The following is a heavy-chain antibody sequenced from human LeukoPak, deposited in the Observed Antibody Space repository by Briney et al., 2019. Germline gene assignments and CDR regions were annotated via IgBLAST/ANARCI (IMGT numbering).Heavy chain of an antibody. J-gene: IGHJ3*02. CDR2: IYYSGST. Sequence: PSETLSLTCTVSGGSISSGGYYWSWIRQLPGNGLEWIGYIYYSGSTYYNPSLKSRVTISTDTSKNQLSLKLSSVTAADTAVYYCARISSRGLGFDIWGQGSMVTVSS. V-gene: IGHV4-31*03. D-gene: IGHD3/OR15-3a*01. CDR1: GGSISSGGYY. CDR3: ARISSRGLGFDI.